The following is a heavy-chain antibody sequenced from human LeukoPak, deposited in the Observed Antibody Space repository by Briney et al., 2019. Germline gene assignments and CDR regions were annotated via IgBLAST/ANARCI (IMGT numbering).Heavy chain of an antibody. CDR1: GYTFTSNY. V-gene: IGHV1-46*01. CDR3: ARGTTDAY. J-gene: IGHJ4*02. CDR2: INPSGGST. Sequence: ASVKVSCKASGYTFTSNYIDWVRQAPGQGLEWMGVINPSGGSTRYAQKFQGRVTMTGDPSTRTVYMELSSLTSDDTAVYYCARGTTDAYWGQGTPVTVSS. D-gene: IGHD1-1*01.